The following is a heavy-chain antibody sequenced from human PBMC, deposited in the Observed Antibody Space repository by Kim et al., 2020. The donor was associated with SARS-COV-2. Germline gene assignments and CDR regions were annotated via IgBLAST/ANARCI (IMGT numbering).Heavy chain of an antibody. CDR1: GFTFSSYG. J-gene: IGHJ4*02. Sequence: GGSLILSCAASGFTFSSYGMHLVRQAPGKGLEWVAVIWYDGSNKYYADSVKGRFTISRDNSKNTLYLQMNSLRAEDTAVYYCASSLSSSYGPCGYWGQGTLVTVSS. CDR2: IWYDGSNK. D-gene: IGHD6-13*01. V-gene: IGHV3-33*01. CDR3: ASSLSSSYGPCGY.